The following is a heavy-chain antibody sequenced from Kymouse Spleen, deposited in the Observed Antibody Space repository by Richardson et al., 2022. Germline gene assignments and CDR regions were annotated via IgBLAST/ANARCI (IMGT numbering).Heavy chain of an antibody. CDR1: GFTFSSYS. J-gene: IGHJ5*02. Sequence: EVQLVESGGGLVQPGGSLRLSCAASGFTFSSYSMNWVRQAPGKGLEWVSYISSSSSTIYYADSVKGRFTISRDNAKNSLYLQMNSLRDEDTAVYYCARDLPYYYGSGSYSGGFDPWGQGTLVTVSS. D-gene: IGHD3-10*01. CDR3: ARDLPYYYGSGSYSGGFDP. V-gene: IGHV3-48*02. CDR2: ISSSSSTI.